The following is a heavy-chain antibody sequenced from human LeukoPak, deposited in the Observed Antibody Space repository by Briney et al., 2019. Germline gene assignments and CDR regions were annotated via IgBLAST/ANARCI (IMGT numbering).Heavy chain of an antibody. J-gene: IGHJ2*01. CDR3: ASQSPGYSSSWYPPRYWYFDL. Sequence: PSETLSLTCTVSGGSISSGSYYWSWIRQPAGKGLEWIGRIYTSGSTNYNPSLKSRVTISVDTSKNQFSLKLSSVTAADTAVYYCASQSPGYSSSWYPPRYWYFDLWGRGTLVTVSS. V-gene: IGHV4-61*02. CDR2: IYTSGST. CDR1: GGSISSGSYY. D-gene: IGHD6-13*01.